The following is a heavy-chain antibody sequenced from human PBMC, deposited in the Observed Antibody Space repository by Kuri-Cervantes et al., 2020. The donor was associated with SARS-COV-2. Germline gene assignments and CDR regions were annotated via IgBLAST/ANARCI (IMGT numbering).Heavy chain of an antibody. Sequence: GESLKISCAASGFTFSSYSMNWVRQAPGKGLEWVSYISSSSSTIYYADSVKGRFTISRDNSKNTLYLQMNSLRAEDTAVYYCAKGKDYYDSSPWFDPWGQGTLVTVSS. CDR2: ISSSSSTI. D-gene: IGHD3-22*01. V-gene: IGHV3-48*01. CDR3: AKGKDYYDSSPWFDP. CDR1: GFTFSSYS. J-gene: IGHJ5*02.